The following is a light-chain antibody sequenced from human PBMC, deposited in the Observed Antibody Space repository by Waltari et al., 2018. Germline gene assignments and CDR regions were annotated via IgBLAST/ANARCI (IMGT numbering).Light chain of an antibody. CDR3: MQGTHWPRT. Sequence: DVVMPKSQLSLTVTLGQSASISCRSSKSLVYTDGNTYLNWFHQRPAQSPRRLLYKVSNRDAGVPDRFSGRGSGSDFTLKISRVEAEDVAIYYCMQGTHWPRTFGQGTKVEIK. V-gene: IGKV2-30*01. CDR2: KVS. CDR1: KSLVYTDGNTY. J-gene: IGKJ1*01.